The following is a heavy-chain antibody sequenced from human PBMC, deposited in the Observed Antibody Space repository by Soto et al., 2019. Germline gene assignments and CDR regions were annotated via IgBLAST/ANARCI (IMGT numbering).Heavy chain of an antibody. V-gene: IGHV3-53*01. D-gene: IGHD1-26*01. CDR2: IYSGGST. CDR1: GFTVSSNY. Sequence: GGSLRLSCAASGFTVSSNYMSWVRQAPGKGLEWVSVIYSGGSTYYADSVKGRFTISRDNSKNTLYLQMNSLRAEDTAVYYCARADQGWKLGLAAFYIWGQGTMVTVSS. CDR3: ARADQGWKLGLAAFYI. J-gene: IGHJ3*02.